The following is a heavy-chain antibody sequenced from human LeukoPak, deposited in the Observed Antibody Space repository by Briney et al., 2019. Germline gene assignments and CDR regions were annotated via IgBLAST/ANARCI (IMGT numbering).Heavy chain of an antibody. CDR1: GGSIRSYY. V-gene: IGHV4-59*01. J-gene: IGHJ2*01. Sequence: SETLSLTCTVSGGSIRSYYWSWIRQPPGKGLEWIAYIYYSGSTNYNPSPKSRVTISVDTSKNQFSLKLSSVTAADTAVYYCARVYYSNSYDYWYFDLWGRGTLVTVSS. CDR3: ARVYYSNSYDYWYFDL. D-gene: IGHD6-13*01. CDR2: IYYSGST.